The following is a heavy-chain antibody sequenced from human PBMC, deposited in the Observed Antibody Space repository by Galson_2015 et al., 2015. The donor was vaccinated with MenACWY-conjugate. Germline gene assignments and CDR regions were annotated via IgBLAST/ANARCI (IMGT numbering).Heavy chain of an antibody. CDR3: ARVGTWIHQYFYYMDV. CDR1: GFTFTGYE. CDR2: ISKSGSPI. D-gene: IGHD5-18*01. J-gene: IGHJ6*03. V-gene: IGHV3-48*03. Sequence: SLRLSCAASGFTFTGYEFNWVRQAPEKGLEWLSYISKSGSPIYYADSVKGRFTISRDNIKKSLFLEMNSLRAGDTGVYYCARVGTWIHQYFYYMDVWGKGTTVTVSS.